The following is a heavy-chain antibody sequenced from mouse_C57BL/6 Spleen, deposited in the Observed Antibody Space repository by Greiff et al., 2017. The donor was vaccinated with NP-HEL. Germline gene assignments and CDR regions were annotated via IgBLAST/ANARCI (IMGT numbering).Heavy chain of an antibody. CDR1: GYSITSGYY. V-gene: IGHV3-6*01. J-gene: IGHJ4*01. Sequence: DVKLQESGPGLVKPSQSLSLTCSVTGYSITSGYYWNWIRQFPGNKLEWMGYISYDGSNNYNPSLKNRISITRDTSKNQFFLKLNSVTTEDTATYYCARDYGSYYYAMDYWGQGTSVTVSS. CDR2: ISYDGSN. D-gene: IGHD1-1*01. CDR3: ARDYGSYYYAMDY.